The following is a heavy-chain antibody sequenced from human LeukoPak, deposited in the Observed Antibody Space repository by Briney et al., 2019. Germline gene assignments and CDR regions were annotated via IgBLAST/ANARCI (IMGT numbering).Heavy chain of an antibody. J-gene: IGHJ4*02. D-gene: IGHD5-18*01. CDR1: GYTFTTYG. Sequence: ASVKVSCKASGYTFTTYGISWVRQAPGQGLEWMGWISAYNGNTNYAQKFQGRVTMTTDTSTSTAYMELRSLRSDDTAVYYCARVRFSYGYFDYWGQGTLVTVSS. V-gene: IGHV1-18*01. CDR2: ISAYNGNT. CDR3: ARVRFSYGYFDY.